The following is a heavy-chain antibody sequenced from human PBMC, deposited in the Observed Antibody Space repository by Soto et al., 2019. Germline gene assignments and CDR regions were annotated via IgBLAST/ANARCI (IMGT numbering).Heavy chain of an antibody. CDR3: AKGAGSYYYFDS. CDR1: GFSFNSHA. D-gene: IGHD1-26*01. Sequence: EVQLLESGGGLVQPGGSLRLSCAASGFSFNSHAMSWVRQAPGKGLEWVSAISGSGGSTSYADSVKGRFTISRDNSKNTLYLQMNSLRAEDTAVYYCAKGAGSYYYFDSWGQGTLVTVSS. CDR2: ISGSGGST. V-gene: IGHV3-23*01. J-gene: IGHJ4*02.